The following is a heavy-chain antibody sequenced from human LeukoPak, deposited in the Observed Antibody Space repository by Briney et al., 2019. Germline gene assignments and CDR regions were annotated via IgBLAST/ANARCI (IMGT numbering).Heavy chain of an antibody. CDR3: ARDRGSGWYGY. Sequence: PSETLSLTCTVSGGSISSYYWSCIRQPPGKGLEWIGYIYYSGSTNYNPSLKSRVTISVDTSKNQFSLKLSSVTAADAAVYYCARDRGSGWYGYWGQGTLVTVSS. CDR1: GGSISSYY. CDR2: IYYSGST. V-gene: IGHV4-59*01. D-gene: IGHD6-19*01. J-gene: IGHJ4*02.